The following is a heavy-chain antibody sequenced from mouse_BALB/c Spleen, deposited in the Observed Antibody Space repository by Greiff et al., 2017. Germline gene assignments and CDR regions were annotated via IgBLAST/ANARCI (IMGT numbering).Heavy chain of an antibody. CDR3: ARSRGNYWYFDV. J-gene: IGHJ1*01. CDR1: GYSFTDYI. Sequence: EVQLQQTGPELVKPGASVKISCKASGYSFTDYIMLWVKQSHGKSLEWIGNINPYYGSTSYNLKFKGKATLTVDKSSSTAYMQLNSLTSEDSAVYYCARSRGNYWYFDVWGAGTTVTVSS. CDR2: INPYYGST. V-gene: IGHV1-39*01. D-gene: IGHD2-1*01.